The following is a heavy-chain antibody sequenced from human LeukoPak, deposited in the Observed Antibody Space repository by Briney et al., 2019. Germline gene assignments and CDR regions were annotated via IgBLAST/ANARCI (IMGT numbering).Heavy chain of an antibody. V-gene: IGHV4-39*01. CDR1: GGPISSPNHF. CDR2: VYYGGST. CDR3: ARVVAGTKDFQY. D-gene: IGHD6-19*01. Sequence: SETLSLSCTVSGGPISSPNHFWGWVRQPPGKGLEWIGSVYYGGSTYSNPSLKSRVTMSADTSKNQFSLTLSSVTATDTAVYYCARVVAGTKDFQYWGQGTLVTVSS. J-gene: IGHJ1*01.